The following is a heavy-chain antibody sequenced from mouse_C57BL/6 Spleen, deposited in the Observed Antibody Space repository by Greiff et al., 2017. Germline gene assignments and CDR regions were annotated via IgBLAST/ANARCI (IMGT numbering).Heavy chain of an antibody. Sequence: QVQLQQSGPELVKPGASVKISCKASGYAFSSSWMNWVKQRPGKGLEWIGRIYPGDGDTNYNGKFKGKATLTADKSSSTAYMQLSSLTSEDSAVYFCARSGSSYFDDWGQGTTLTVSS. CDR3: ARSGSSYFDD. V-gene: IGHV1-82*01. J-gene: IGHJ2*01. CDR1: GYAFSSSW. D-gene: IGHD1-1*01. CDR2: IYPGDGDT.